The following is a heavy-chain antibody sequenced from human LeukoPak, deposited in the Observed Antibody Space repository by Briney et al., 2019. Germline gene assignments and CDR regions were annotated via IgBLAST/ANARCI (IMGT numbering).Heavy chain of an antibody. Sequence: ASVKVSYKASGYTFTSYYMHWVRQAPGQGLEWMGIINPSRGSTSYAQKFQGRVTMTRDTSTSTVYMELSSLRSEDTAVYYCARDCLIAAAGSYFDYWGQGTLVTVSS. CDR1: GYTFTSYY. D-gene: IGHD6-13*01. CDR3: ARDCLIAAAGSYFDY. V-gene: IGHV1-46*01. CDR2: INPSRGST. J-gene: IGHJ4*02.